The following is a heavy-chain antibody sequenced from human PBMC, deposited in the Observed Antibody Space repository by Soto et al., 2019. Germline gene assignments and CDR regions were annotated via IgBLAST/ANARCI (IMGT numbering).Heavy chain of an antibody. J-gene: IGHJ4*02. V-gene: IGHV3-23*01. CDR1: GFTFSTSA. D-gene: IGHD2-15*01. CDR3: AKGHCSGGSCFPFDY. CDR2: ISGSGGST. Sequence: GGSLRLSCAASGFTFSTSAMSWVRQAPGKGLEWVSGISGSGGSTYSADSVKGRFTISRDNSKNTLYLQMNSLRAEDTAVYYCAKGHCSGGSCFPFDYWGQGALVTVSS.